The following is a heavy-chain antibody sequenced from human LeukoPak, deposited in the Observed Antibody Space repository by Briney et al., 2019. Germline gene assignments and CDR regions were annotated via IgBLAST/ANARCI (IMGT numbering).Heavy chain of an antibody. V-gene: IGHV3-74*01. CDR3: ASFYCSSTSCYGSY. CDR2: INSDGSST. D-gene: IGHD2-2*01. Sequence: GGSLRLSCAASGFTFSSYWMNWVRQAPGKGLVWVSRINSDGSSTSYADSVKGRFTISRDNAKNSLYLQMNSLRAEDTAVYYCASFYCSSTSCYGSYWGQGTLVTVSS. CDR1: GFTFSSYW. J-gene: IGHJ4*02.